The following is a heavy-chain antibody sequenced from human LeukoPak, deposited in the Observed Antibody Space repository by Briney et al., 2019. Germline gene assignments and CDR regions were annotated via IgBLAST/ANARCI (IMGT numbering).Heavy chain of an antibody. V-gene: IGHV3-7*01. J-gene: IGHJ4*02. CDR3: ARVWEDIVVVPAALSY. D-gene: IGHD2-2*01. CDR1: GFTFTSYW. Sequence: QPGGSLRLSCAASGFTFTSYWMTWVRRAPGKGLEWVASIRPDGSVTYYVDSVKGRFTISRDNARNSLYLQMNSLRAEDTAVYYCARVWEDIVVVPAALSYWGQGTLVTVSS. CDR2: IRPDGSVT.